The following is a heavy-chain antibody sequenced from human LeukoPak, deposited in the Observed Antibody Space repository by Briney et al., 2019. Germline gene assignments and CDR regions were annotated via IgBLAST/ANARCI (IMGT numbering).Heavy chain of an antibody. V-gene: IGHV1-3*01. J-gene: IGHJ5*02. Sequence: ASVKVSCKASGYTFTSYAMHWVRQAPGQRLEWMGWINAGNGNTKYSQKFQGRVTITRDTSASTAYMELSSLRSEDTAVYYCARDGGRDRVMVRGVIMNWFDPRGQGTLVTVSS. CDR2: INAGNGNT. CDR3: ARDGGRDRVMVRGVIMNWFDP. D-gene: IGHD3-10*01. CDR1: GYTFTSYA.